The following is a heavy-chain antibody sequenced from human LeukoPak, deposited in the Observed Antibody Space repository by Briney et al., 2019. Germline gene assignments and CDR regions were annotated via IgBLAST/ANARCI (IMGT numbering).Heavy chain of an antibody. J-gene: IGHJ4*02. Sequence: ASVKVSCKTSGYTFSNHYIHWVRQAPGQGLEWLGIINPNGGNTGLGRRFQGRVTMTRDTSISTAYMELSRLRSDDTAVYYCARARFRALIDYWGQGTLVTVSS. CDR2: INPNGGNT. V-gene: IGHV1-46*01. CDR3: ARARFRALIDY. D-gene: IGHD5-24*01. CDR1: GYTFSNHY.